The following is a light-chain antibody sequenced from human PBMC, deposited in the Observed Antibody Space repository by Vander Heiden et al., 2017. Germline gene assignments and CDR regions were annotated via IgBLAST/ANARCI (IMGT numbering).Light chain of an antibody. V-gene: IGKV1-33*01. CDR3: QQYDNLPLT. J-gene: IGKJ4*01. CDR2: DAS. Sequence: DIQMTQSPSSLSASVGDRVTITCQASQDISNYLNWYQQKPGKAPKLLIYDASNLETGVPSTFSGRGSGTDFTFTISSLQPADIATYYCQQYDNLPLTFGGRTKVEIK. CDR1: QDISNY.